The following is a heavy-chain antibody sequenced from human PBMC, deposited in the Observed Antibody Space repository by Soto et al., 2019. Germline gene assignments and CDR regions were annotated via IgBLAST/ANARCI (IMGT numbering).Heavy chain of an antibody. Sequence: EVQLVESGGGLVQPGGSLRLSCAASGLIFSAYHMDWVRQAPGKGLERVGRIRRKANSYTTVYAASGKGRFTISRDDSKNSPYLQRNSPKSEATALYYCAMFGGWSGGSRGMDVWGQGTTVTVSS. D-gene: IGHD6-19*01. J-gene: IGHJ6*02. CDR3: AMFGGWSGGSRGMDV. V-gene: IGHV3-72*01. CDR2: IRRKANSYTT. CDR1: GLIFSAYH.